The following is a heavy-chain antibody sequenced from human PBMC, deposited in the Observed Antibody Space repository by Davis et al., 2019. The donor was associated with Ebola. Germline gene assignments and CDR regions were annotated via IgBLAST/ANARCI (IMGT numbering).Heavy chain of an antibody. CDR3: AKEVLRFLEWSYYFDY. D-gene: IGHD3-3*01. CDR2: ISYDGSNK. Sequence: GESLKISCAASGFTFSSYGMHWVRQAPGKGLEWVAVISYDGSNKYYADSVKGRFTISRDNSKNTLYLQMNSLRAEDTAVYYCAKEVLRFLEWSYYFDYWGQGTLVTVSS. J-gene: IGHJ4*02. CDR1: GFTFSSYG. V-gene: IGHV3-30*18.